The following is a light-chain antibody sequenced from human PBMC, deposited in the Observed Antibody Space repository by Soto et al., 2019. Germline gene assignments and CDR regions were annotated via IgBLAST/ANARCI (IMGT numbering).Light chain of an antibody. CDR3: CSYAGMLTWV. CDR2: EVS. Sequence: QSALTQPASVSGSPGQSITISCTGTSNDIGGHHHVSWYQQHPGNSPKLIIFEVSDRPSGISSRFSASKSGTTASLTISGLQAEDEADYYCCSYAGMLTWVFGGGNKVTVL. J-gene: IGLJ3*02. CDR1: SNDIGGHHH. V-gene: IGLV2-23*02.